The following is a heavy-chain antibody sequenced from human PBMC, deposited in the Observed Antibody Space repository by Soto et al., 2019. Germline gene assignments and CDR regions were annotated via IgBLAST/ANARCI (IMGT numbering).Heavy chain of an antibody. J-gene: IGHJ5*02. D-gene: IGHD3-10*01. CDR1: GFTFSSYW. Sequence: PGGSLRLSCAASGFTFSSYWMHWVRQAPGKGLVWVSRINSDGSSTSYADSVKGRFTISRDNSKNALYGRMNSLRAEETAVAYCARDPRHLIRGVIPLWFDRWGQDSLVTVA. CDR3: ARDPRHLIRGVIPLWFDR. CDR2: INSDGSST. V-gene: IGHV3-74*01.